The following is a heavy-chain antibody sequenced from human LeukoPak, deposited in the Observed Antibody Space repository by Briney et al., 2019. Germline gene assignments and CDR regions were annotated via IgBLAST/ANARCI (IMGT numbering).Heavy chain of an antibody. V-gene: IGHV3-53*01. D-gene: IGHD6-19*01. Sequence: PGGSLRLSCAASGFTVSNNYISWARQAPGKGLEWVSVIYNDGSTYYADSVKGRFTISRDNAKNSLYLQMNSLRDEDTAVYYCARGGIAVAGHYWGQGTLVTVSS. CDR2: IYNDGST. J-gene: IGHJ4*02. CDR3: ARGGIAVAGHY. CDR1: GFTVSNNY.